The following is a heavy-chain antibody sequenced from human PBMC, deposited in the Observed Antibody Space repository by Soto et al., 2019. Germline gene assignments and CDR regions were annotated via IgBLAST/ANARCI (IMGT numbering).Heavy chain of an antibody. CDR3: ARHGANPLSAFHAFDF. CDR2: A. Sequence: ASSAQKFQGRVTITADKSTTTAYMELRSLRSEDTAVYYCARHGANPLSAFHAFDFWGQGTMVTVSS. J-gene: IGHJ3*01. V-gene: IGHV1-69*02. D-gene: IGHD4-17*01.